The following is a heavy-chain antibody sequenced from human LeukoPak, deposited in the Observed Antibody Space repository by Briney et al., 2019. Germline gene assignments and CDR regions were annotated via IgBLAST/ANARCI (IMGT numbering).Heavy chain of an antibody. D-gene: IGHD3-3*01. V-gene: IGHV3-21*01. J-gene: IGHJ4*02. CDR3: AREDRSWYYDFWSGPRDFDY. Sequence: GGSLRLSCAASGFTFSSYSMNWVRQAPGKGLEWVSSISSSSSYIYYADSVKGRFTISRDNAKNSLYLQRNSLRGEDTAVYYCAREDRSWYYDFWSGPRDFDYWGQGTLVTVSS. CDR2: ISSSSSYI. CDR1: GFTFSSYS.